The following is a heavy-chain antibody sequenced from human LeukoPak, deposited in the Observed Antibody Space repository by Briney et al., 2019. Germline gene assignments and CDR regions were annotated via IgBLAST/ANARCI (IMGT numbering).Heavy chain of an antibody. D-gene: IGHD2-2*02. Sequence: SETLSLTCTVSGASIISYYWSWIRQHPGKGLEWIGYIYYSGSTYYNPSLKSRVTISVDTSKNQFSLKLSSVTAADTAVYYCAREIVVVPAAIPVGYYYMDVWGKGTTVTVSS. J-gene: IGHJ6*03. CDR2: IYYSGST. V-gene: IGHV4-59*06. CDR1: GASIISYY. CDR3: AREIVVVPAAIPVGYYYMDV.